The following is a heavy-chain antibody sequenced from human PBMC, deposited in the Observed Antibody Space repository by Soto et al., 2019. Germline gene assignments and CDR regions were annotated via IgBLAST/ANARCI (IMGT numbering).Heavy chain of an antibody. CDR3: ARDQWELLSGFDY. V-gene: IGHV3-33*01. Sequence: GGSLRLSCAASGFTFSSYGMHWVRQAPGKGLEWVAVIWYDGSNKYYADSVKGRFTISRDNSKNTLYLQMNSLRAEDTAVYYCARDQWELLSGFDYWGQGTLVTVSS. CDR1: GFTFSSYG. D-gene: IGHD1-26*01. CDR2: IWYDGSNK. J-gene: IGHJ4*02.